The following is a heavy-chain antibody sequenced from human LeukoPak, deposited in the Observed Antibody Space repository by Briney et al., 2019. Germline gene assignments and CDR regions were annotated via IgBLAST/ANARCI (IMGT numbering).Heavy chain of an antibody. D-gene: IGHD6-13*01. CDR2: IYTSGST. CDR1: GGSISSYY. CDR3: ARSPYSSSWYPFAP. Sequence: PSETLSLTCTVSGGSISSYYWSWIRQVAGKGLGWIGRIYTSGSTNYNPSLKSRVTMSVDTSKNQFSLKLTSVTAADTAVYYCARSPYSSSWYPFAPWGQGTLVTVSS. J-gene: IGHJ5*02. V-gene: IGHV4-4*07.